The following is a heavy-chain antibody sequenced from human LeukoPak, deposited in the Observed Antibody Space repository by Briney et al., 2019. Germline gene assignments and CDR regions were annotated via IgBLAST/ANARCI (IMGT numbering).Heavy chain of an antibody. CDR1: GYTFTCSA. Sequence: ASVKVSCKASGYTFTCSALNWVRQAPGQGLEWMGWINTNTGNPTYAQGFTGRFVFSLDTSVSTAYLQISSLKAEDTAVYYCATDLKKGDSGCFDYWGQGTLVTVSS. J-gene: IGHJ4*02. D-gene: IGHD6-19*01. CDR2: INTNTGNP. CDR3: ATDLKKGDSGCFDY. V-gene: IGHV7-4-1*02.